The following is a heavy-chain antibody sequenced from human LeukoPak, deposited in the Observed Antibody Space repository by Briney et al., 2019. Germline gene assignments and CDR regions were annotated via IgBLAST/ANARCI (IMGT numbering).Heavy chain of an antibody. CDR3: ARGLTGGDYVHDI. Sequence: ASVKVSCKASGYTFTGYYMHWVRQAPGQGLEWMGWMNPNSGNTGYAQKFQGRVTITRNTSISTAYMELSSLRSEDTAVYYCARGLTGGDYVHDIWGQGTMVTVSS. CDR2: MNPNSGNT. CDR1: GYTFTGYY. J-gene: IGHJ3*02. V-gene: IGHV1-8*03. D-gene: IGHD4-17*01.